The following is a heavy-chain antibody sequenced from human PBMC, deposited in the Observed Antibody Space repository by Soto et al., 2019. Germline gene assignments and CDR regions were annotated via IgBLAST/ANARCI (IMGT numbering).Heavy chain of an antibody. J-gene: IGHJ4*02. Sequence: QTXGSLRRTGTASGRRFSNYSLSGVRQATGKGLEWVSAITSDGGNTYYIDSVKGRFTISRDNSKNTLFLQMNSLRAEDTAVYYCEDKHSRMAADVWGQGTLVTVPS. D-gene: IGHD6-19*01. CDR1: GRRFSNYS. CDR3: EDKHSRMAADV. CDR2: ITSDGGNT. V-gene: IGHV3-23*01.